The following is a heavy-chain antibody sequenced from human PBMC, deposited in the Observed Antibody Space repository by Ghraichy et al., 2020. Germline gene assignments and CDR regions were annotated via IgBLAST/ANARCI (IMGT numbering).Heavy chain of an antibody. CDR3: AYRREVREIDY. Sequence: SGPTLVKPTQTLTLTCTFSGFSFSTSAMCVGWIRQPPGKALEWLGFIYWNDDKRYSPSLKSRLAITKDTSKNQVVLTMTNMDAVDTATYYCAYRREVREIDYWGQGILVTVSS. CDR1: GFSFSTSAMC. D-gene: IGHD3-10*01. CDR2: IYWNDDK. V-gene: IGHV2-5*01. J-gene: IGHJ4*02.